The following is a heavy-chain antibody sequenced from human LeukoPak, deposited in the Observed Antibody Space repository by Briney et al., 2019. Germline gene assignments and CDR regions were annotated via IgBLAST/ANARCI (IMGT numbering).Heavy chain of an antibody. Sequence: SETLSLTCTVTGGAIRSHYWNWIRQPAGKGLEWIGRIYSSGYTNDNPSLKSRITMSVDMSKNQFSLRLNSVTAADTAVYYCARGEHSVDSWGQGMLVTVSS. CDR3: ARGEHSVDS. J-gene: IGHJ4*02. CDR1: GGAIRSHY. CDR2: IYSSGYT. V-gene: IGHV4-4*07. D-gene: IGHD1/OR15-1a*01.